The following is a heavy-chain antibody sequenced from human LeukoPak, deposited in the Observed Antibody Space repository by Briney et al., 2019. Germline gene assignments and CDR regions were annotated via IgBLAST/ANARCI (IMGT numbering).Heavy chain of an antibody. CDR3: ARHTQYSSSWIDY. CDR1: GGSISNYY. CDR2: IYYSGST. J-gene: IGHJ4*02. Sequence: SETLSLTCTVSGGSISNYYWSWIRQPPGKGLEWIGYIYYSGSTNYKPSLKSRVTISVDTSKNQFSLKLRSVTAADTAVYYCARHTQYSSSWIDYWGQGTLVTVSS. V-gene: IGHV4-59*08. D-gene: IGHD6-13*01.